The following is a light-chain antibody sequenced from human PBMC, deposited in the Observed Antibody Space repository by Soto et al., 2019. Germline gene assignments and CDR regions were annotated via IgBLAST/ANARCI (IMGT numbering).Light chain of an antibody. CDR2: GAS. Sequence: EVVMTHSPATLSVSPWERATLSSSASQSVTTNMAWYQQKPGQAPRLLIYGASTRATGIPARFSGSGSGTDFTLTISSLQSEDFAVYYCQQYNNWPPWTFGQGTKVDIK. J-gene: IGKJ1*01. V-gene: IGKV3-15*01. CDR3: QQYNNWPPWT. CDR1: QSVTTN.